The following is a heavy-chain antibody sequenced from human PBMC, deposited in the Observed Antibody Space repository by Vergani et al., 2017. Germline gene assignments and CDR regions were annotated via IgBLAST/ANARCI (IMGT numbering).Heavy chain of an antibody. CDR1: GESFSSFY. D-gene: IGHD3-10*01. CDR2: INNDGHT. CDR3: AVRPRVNLVGGEIVTKRTFDY. V-gene: IGHV4-34*02. J-gene: IGHJ4*02. Sequence: QVQLQQWGAGVVKPSGTLSLTCAVFGESFSSFYWSWIRQPPGKGLEWIGEINNDGHTNYNPSLESRVTVSRDTAKNKFSLNLMSVTAADTAMYYCAVRPRVNLVGGEIVTKRTFDYWMQGRVVTVSS.